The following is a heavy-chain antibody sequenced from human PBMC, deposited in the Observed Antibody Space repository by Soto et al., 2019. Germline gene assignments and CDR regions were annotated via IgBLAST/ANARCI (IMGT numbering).Heavy chain of an antibody. Sequence: ASVKVSCKASGYTFTNYGINWVRQAPGQGLEWLGWVSAYNGERRYAQRVQARVIMTTDTSTTTAYMELRSLRSDDTAVYYCSRGTSIPASGDYWGQGTLVTVTS. CDR3: SRGTSIPASGDY. J-gene: IGHJ4*01. D-gene: IGHD6-6*01. CDR1: GYTFTNYG. CDR2: VSAYNGER. V-gene: IGHV1-18*01.